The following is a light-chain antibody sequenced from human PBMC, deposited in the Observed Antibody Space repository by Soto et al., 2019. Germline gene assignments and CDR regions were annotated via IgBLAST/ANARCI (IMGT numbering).Light chain of an antibody. J-gene: IGKJ1*01. Sequence: EIVLTHSPGTLSLSPGERATLSCRASQSVSSSSLAWYQQRRGQAPRLLIHGASSRATGIPDRFSGSGSGTDFTLTISRLEPEDFAVYYCQQYGSSPRTFGQGTKVDIK. CDR1: QSVSSSS. CDR3: QQYGSSPRT. V-gene: IGKV3-20*01. CDR2: GAS.